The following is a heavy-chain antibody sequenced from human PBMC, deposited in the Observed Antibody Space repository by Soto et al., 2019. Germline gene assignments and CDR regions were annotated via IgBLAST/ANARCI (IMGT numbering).Heavy chain of an antibody. J-gene: IGHJ5*02. CDR2: IYYGGST. CDR1: GGSISSDY. Sequence: PSETLSLTCXVSGGSISSDYWSWIRQPPGKGLEWIGYIYYGGSTHSNPSLKSRVIISLDTSKNQFSLKLSSVTAADTAVYYCDRVWFGESSWFDPWGQGTLVTVSS. V-gene: IGHV4-59*12. CDR3: DRVWFGESSWFDP. D-gene: IGHD3-10*01.